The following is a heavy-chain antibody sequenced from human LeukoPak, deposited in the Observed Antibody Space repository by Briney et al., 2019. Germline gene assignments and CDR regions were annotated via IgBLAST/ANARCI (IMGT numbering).Heavy chain of an antibody. J-gene: IGHJ4*02. D-gene: IGHD6-19*01. Sequence: GGSLRLSCAASGFTFSSYSMNWVRQAPGKGLEWVSYISSSSSSIYYADSVKGRFTISRENAKNSLYLQMNSLRDEDTAVYYCARDDQWLVRTYYDYWGQGTLVTVSS. CDR2: ISSSSSSI. V-gene: IGHV3-48*02. CDR3: ARDDQWLVRTYYDY. CDR1: GFTFSSYS.